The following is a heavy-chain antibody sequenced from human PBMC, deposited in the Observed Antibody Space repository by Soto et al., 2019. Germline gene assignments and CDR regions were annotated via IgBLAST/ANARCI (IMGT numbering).Heavy chain of an antibody. D-gene: IGHD4-17*01. CDR3: ARKMTTVTRAIDY. CDR2: ISSSSSYT. CDR1: GFTFSDYY. J-gene: IGHJ4*02. V-gene: IGHV3-11*06. Sequence: GSLRLSCAASGFTFSDYYMSWIRQAPGKGLEWVSYISSSSSYTNYADSVKGRFTISRDNAKNSLYLQMNSLRAEDTAVYYCARKMTTVTRAIDYWGQGTLVTVSS.